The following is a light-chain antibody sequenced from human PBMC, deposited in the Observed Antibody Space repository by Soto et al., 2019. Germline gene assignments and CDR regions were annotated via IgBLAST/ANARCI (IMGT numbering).Light chain of an antibody. J-gene: IGKJ2*01. CDR1: QSLLHSDGTTY. Sequence: DVVLTQTPLSSPVTLGQPASISCRSSQSLLHSDGTTYLSWLHQRPGQPPRLLIYSGANRFSGVPDRFSGSGAGTDFTLKISRVEAEDVGVYYCMQDTQYPPYTFGQGTKLEI. V-gene: IGKV2-24*01. CDR3: MQDTQYPPYT. CDR2: SGA.